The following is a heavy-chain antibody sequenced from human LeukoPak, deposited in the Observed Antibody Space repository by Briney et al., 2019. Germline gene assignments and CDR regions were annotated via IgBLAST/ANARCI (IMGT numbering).Heavy chain of an antibody. D-gene: IGHD2-21*01. V-gene: IGHV4-34*01. CDR3: ARGRVVRGGDAFDI. J-gene: IGHJ3*02. CDR1: GGSISSYY. Sequence: SETLSLTCTVSGGSISSYYWSWIRQPPGKGLEWIGEINHSGSTNYNPSLKSRVTISVDTSKNQFSLKLSSVTAADTAVYYCARGRVVRGGDAFDIWGQGTMVTVSS. CDR2: INHSGST.